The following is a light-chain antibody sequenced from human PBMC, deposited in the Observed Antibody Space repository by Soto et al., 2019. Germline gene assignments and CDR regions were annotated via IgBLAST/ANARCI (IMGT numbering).Light chain of an antibody. V-gene: IGLV2-14*01. CDR3: QSYDSSLSGPVV. Sequence: QSVLTQPASVSGSPGQSITISCTGTSSDVGGYNYVSWYQQHPGKAPKLIIYEVTHRPSGVSSRFYGSRSGNTASLTISGLQAEDEADYYCQSYDSSLSGPVVFGGGTKLTVL. J-gene: IGLJ2*01. CDR1: SSDVGGYNY. CDR2: EVT.